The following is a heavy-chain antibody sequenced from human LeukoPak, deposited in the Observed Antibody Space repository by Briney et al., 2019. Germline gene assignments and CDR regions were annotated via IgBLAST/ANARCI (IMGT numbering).Heavy chain of an antibody. CDR2: IYYSGGT. Sequence: SETLSLTCTVSGGSISSSSYYWDWIRQPPGKGLEWIGSIYYSGGTYYNPSLKSRVTISVDTSKNQFSLKLSSVTAADTAVYYCARVGELALGSSGPEPRRPNDAFDIWGQGTMVTVSS. J-gene: IGHJ3*02. CDR1: GGSISSSSYY. D-gene: IGHD6-19*01. CDR3: ARVGELALGSSGPEPRRPNDAFDI. V-gene: IGHV4-39*07.